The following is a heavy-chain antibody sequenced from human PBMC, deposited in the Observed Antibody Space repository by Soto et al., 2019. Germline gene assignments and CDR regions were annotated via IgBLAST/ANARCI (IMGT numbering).Heavy chain of an antibody. V-gene: IGHV4-38-2*01. Sequence: PSETLSLTCAVSGYSISSGYYWGWIRQPPGKGLEWIGSIYHSGSTYYNPSLKSRVTISVGTSKNQFSLKLSSVTAADTAVYYCARVESGGYYPNWFDPWGQGTLVTVSS. CDR2: IYHSGST. J-gene: IGHJ5*02. CDR1: GYSISSGYY. D-gene: IGHD3-22*01. CDR3: ARVESGGYYPNWFDP.